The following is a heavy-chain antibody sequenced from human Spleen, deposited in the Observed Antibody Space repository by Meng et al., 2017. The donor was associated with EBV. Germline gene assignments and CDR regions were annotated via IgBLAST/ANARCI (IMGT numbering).Heavy chain of an antibody. J-gene: IGHJ4*02. Sequence: GATVTVSCERAALTFLGYGISWVRQAPGQGLEWRGLNSASAFGDGTKYAQKVEGRVTLTADTCTASAYMVLRSLTYDDTDVYYCARTTALDSWGQGTLVTVSS. CDR1: ALTFLGYG. CDR2: NSASAFGDGT. V-gene: IGHV1-18*01. CDR3: ARTTALDS. D-gene: IGHD1-1*01.